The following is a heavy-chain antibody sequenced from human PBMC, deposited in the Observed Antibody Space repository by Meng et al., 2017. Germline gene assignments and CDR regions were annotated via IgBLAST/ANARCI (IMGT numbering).Heavy chain of an antibody. CDR2: IWYDGSNK. CDR1: GFTFSSYG. CDR3: ARVVYSSGWSFDY. Sequence: VQLVGSGGGGVQPGRSLRPSLAASGFTFSSYGMHWVRQAPGKGLEWVAVIWYDGSNKYYADSVKGRFTISRDNSKNTLYLQMNSLRAEDTAVYYCARVVYSSGWSFDYWGQGTLVTVSS. D-gene: IGHD6-19*01. V-gene: IGHV3-33*01. J-gene: IGHJ4*02.